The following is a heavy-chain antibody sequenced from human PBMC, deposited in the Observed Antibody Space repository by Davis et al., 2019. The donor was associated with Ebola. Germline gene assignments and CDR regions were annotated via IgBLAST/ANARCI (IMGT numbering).Heavy chain of an antibody. D-gene: IGHD3-3*01. V-gene: IGHV3-74*01. CDR3: ASITKAYYYGMDV. Sequence: GESLKISCAASGFTFSSYWMHWVRQAPGQGPVWVSRIETDGSTTTYADSVKGRFTVSRDNAKNTLYLQMNRLRAEDTAMYYCASITKAYYYGMDVWGQGTTVTVSS. J-gene: IGHJ6*02. CDR1: GFTFSSYW. CDR2: IETDGSTT.